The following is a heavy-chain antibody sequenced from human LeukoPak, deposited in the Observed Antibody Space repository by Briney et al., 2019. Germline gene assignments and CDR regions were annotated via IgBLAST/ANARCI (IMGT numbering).Heavy chain of an antibody. CDR1: GFTFSDHY. D-gene: IGHD3-16*01. V-gene: IGHV3-72*01. Sequence: PGGSLRLSCAASGFTFSDHYMDWVRQAPGKGLEWVGRTRNKANSYTTEYAASVKGRFTISRDNAKNSLYLQMDSLRVEDTAVYYCARDPPSRGTRYFDYWGQGTLVTVSS. CDR3: ARDPPSRGTRYFDY. CDR2: TRNKANSYTT. J-gene: IGHJ4*02.